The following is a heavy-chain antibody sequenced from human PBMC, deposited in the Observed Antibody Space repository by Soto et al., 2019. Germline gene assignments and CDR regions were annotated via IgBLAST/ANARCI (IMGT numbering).Heavy chain of an antibody. D-gene: IGHD2-2*01. V-gene: IGHV1-8*01. CDR3: ARDILPAAGVDWFDP. CDR1: GYAFTTYD. J-gene: IGHJ5*02. CDR2: MNPNSGNT. Sequence: ASVKVSCKASGYAFTTYDINWVRQATGQGLEWMGWMNPNSGNTGFAQKFQGRVTMTRNTSISTAYMELSNLSSDDTAVYYCARDILPAAGVDWFDPWGRGTLVTVS.